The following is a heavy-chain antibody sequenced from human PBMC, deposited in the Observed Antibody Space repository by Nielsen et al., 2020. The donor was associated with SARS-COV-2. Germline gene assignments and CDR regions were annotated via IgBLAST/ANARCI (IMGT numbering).Heavy chain of an antibody. CDR1: GGSISSSSYY. D-gene: IGHD2-15*01. Sequence: SETLSLPCTVSGGSISSSSYYWGWIRQSPGKGLEWIGCVYYNGNTYYNASLRSRVTISVDTSKNQFSLRLSSVTAADTAVFYCAAITGSGWLSTRMGYYFNYWGQGTLVSVSA. CDR2: VYYNGNT. V-gene: IGHV4-39*01. J-gene: IGHJ4*02. CDR3: AAITGSGWLSTRMGYYFNY.